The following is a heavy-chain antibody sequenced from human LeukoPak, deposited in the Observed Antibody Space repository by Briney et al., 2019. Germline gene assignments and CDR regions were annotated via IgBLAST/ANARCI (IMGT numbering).Heavy chain of an antibody. V-gene: IGHV4-31*03. CDR1: GGSISSGGYY. D-gene: IGHD2-21*02. J-gene: IGHJ4*02. Sequence: SETLSLTCTVSGGSISSGGYYWSWIRQHPGKGLEWIGYIYYSGSTYYNPSLKSRVTISVDTSKNQFSLKLSSVTAADTAVYYCAREFVVTANYFDYWGQGTLVTVSS. CDR3: AREFVVTANYFDY. CDR2: IYYSGST.